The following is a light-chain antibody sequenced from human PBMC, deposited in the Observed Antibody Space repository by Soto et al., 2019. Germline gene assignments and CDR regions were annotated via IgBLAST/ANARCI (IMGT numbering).Light chain of an antibody. CDR2: RNN. Sequence: QSVLTQPPSASGTPGQRVNISCSGSSSNIGSNYVYWYRQFPGTAPKLLIQRNNQRPSGVPARFSGSESGTSASLAISGLRSDDEAVYYCGGWDASLSGPVFGGGTKVTVL. CDR1: SSNIGSNY. V-gene: IGLV1-47*01. J-gene: IGLJ2*01. CDR3: GGWDASLSGPV.